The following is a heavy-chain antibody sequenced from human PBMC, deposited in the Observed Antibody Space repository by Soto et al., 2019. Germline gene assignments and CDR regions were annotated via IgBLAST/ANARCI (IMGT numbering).Heavy chain of an antibody. Sequence: GASVKVSCKASGFTFFTSAVQWVRQARGQRLEWIGWIVVGSGNTNYAQKFQERVTITRDMSTNTAYMELSSLRSEDTALYYCAADPYCGGDCYSDYWGQGIMVTVSS. CDR2: IVVGSGNT. J-gene: IGHJ4*02. CDR3: AADPYCGGDCYSDY. D-gene: IGHD2-21*02. CDR1: GFTFFTSA. V-gene: IGHV1-58*01.